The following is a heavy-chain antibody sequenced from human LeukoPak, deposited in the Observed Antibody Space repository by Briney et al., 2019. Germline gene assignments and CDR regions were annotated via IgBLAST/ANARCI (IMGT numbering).Heavy chain of an antibody. CDR1: GFTFSSYG. D-gene: IGHD2-2*01. V-gene: IGHV3-30*18. CDR2: ISYDGSNK. CDR3: AKDRSGYCSSTSCYALGDY. Sequence: GRSLRLSCAASGFTFSSYGMHWVRQAPGKGLEWVAVISYDGSNKYYADSVKGRFTISRDNSKNTLYLQMNSLSAEDTAVYYCAKDRSGYCSSTSCYALGDYWGQGTLVTVSS. J-gene: IGHJ4*02.